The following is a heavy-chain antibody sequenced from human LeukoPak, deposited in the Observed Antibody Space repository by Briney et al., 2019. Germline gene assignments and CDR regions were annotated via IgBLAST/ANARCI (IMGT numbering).Heavy chain of an antibody. Sequence: ASVKVSCKASGYTFTSYDINWVRQATGQGLEWMGWMNPNSGNTGYAQKFQGRVTITRNTSISTAYMELSSLRSEDTAVYYCATFSSSWSDFQHWGQGTLVTVSS. CDR3: ATFSSSWSDFQH. V-gene: IGHV1-8*03. D-gene: IGHD6-13*01. CDR2: MNPNSGNT. CDR1: GYTFTSYD. J-gene: IGHJ1*01.